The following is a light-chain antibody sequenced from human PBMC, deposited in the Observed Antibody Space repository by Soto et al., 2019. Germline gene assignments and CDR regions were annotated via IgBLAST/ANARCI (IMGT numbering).Light chain of an antibody. V-gene: IGKV3D-20*02. CDR3: QQRSKWPPST. CDR2: GAS. J-gene: IGKJ5*01. Sequence: EIVLTQSPGTLSLSPGERATLSCRASQSVSSSYLAWYQQKPGQAPRLLIYGASSRATGIPDRFSGSGSGTDFTLTISRLEPEDFAVYYCQQRSKWPPSTFGQGTRLEIK. CDR1: QSVSSSY.